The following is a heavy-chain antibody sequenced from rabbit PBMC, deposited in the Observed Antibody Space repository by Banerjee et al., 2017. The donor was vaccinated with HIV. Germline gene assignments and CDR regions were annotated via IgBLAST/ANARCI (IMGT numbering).Heavy chain of an antibody. D-gene: IGHD4-1*01. J-gene: IGHJ3*01. Sequence: QEQLEESGGDLVKPEGSLTLTCTASGFDISGYHMCWVRQAPGKGLEWIACIAADTGDYTQYASWAKGRFTMSKTSSTTVTLQMTSLTAADTATYSCARTDDSSGWTRLDLWGQGTLVTVS. CDR1: GFDISGYH. CDR2: IAADTGDYT. CDR3: ARTDDSSGWTRLDL. V-gene: IGHV1S45*01.